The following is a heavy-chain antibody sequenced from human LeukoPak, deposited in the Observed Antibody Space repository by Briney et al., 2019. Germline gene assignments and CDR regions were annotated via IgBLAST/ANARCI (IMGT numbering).Heavy chain of an antibody. V-gene: IGHV1-2*02. CDR3: ARILGEAAAAGTDDAFDI. Sequence: ASVKVSCKASGHTFTGYYMHWVRQAPGQGLEWMGWINPNSGGTNYAQKFQGRVTMTRDTSISTAYMELSRLRSDDTAVYYCARILGEAAAAGTDDAFDIWGQGTMVIVSS. D-gene: IGHD6-13*01. J-gene: IGHJ3*02. CDR2: INPNSGGT. CDR1: GHTFTGYY.